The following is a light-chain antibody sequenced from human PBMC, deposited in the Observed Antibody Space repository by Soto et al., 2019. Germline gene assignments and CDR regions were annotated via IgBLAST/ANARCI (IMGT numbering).Light chain of an antibody. J-gene: IGLJ1*01. V-gene: IGLV2-8*01. Sequence: QSLLTQPPAASGSPGQSVTIPCTGTGSDVGDYNYVSWYQQHPGKAPKLMVYEVSKRPSGVPDRFSGSKSGNTASLTVSGLQAEDEANYYCSSYTGSSYVFGTGTKVTVL. CDR3: SSYTGSSYV. CDR2: EVS. CDR1: GSDVGDYNY.